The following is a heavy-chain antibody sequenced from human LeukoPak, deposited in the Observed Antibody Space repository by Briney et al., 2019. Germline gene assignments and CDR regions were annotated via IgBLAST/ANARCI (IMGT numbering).Heavy chain of an antibody. D-gene: IGHD3-22*01. CDR2: IYYSGST. Sequence: SETLSLTCTVSGGSISSYYWSWIRQPPGKGLEWIGYIYYSGSTNYNPSLKSRVTISVDTSKNQFSLKLSSVTAADTAVYYCASVERYYYDSSGYTYYYYGMDVWGQGTTVTVS. V-gene: IGHV4-59*08. CDR1: GGSISSYY. J-gene: IGHJ6*02. CDR3: ASVERYYYDSSGYTYYYYGMDV.